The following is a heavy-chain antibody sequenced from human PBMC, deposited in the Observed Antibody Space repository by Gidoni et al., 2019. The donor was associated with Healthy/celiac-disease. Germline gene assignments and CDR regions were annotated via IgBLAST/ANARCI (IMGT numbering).Heavy chain of an antibody. D-gene: IGHD6-13*01. V-gene: IGHV3-33*01. Sequence: QVQLVESGGGVVQPGRSLRLSCAASGFPFSSYGMHWVRQAPGKGLEGVAVIWYDGSNKYYADSVKGRFTISRDNSKNTLYLQMNSLRAEDTAVYYCARDPPADAAGTSTDPYYFDYWGQGTLVTVSS. CDR2: IWYDGSNK. J-gene: IGHJ4*02. CDR3: ARDPPADAAGTSTDPYYFDY. CDR1: GFPFSSYG.